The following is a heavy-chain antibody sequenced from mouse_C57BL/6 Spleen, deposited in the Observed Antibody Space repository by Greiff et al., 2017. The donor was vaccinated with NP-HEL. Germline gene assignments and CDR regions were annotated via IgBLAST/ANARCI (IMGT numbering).Heavy chain of an antibody. J-gene: IGHJ3*01. D-gene: IGHD3-3*01. CDR3: ARKGDWLAWFAY. CDR2: VHPNSGST. V-gene: IGHV1-64*01. CDR1: GYTFTSYW. Sequence: QVQLQQPGAELVKPGASVKLSCKASGYTFTSYWMHWVKQRPGQGLEWIGMVHPNSGSTNYNEKFKSKATLTVDKSSSTAYMQLSSLTSDDSAVYYCARKGDWLAWFAYWGQGTLVTVSA.